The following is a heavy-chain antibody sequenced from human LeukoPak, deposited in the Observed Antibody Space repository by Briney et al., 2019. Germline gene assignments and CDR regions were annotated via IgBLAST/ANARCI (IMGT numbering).Heavy chain of an antibody. Sequence: PSETLSLTCTVSGDSISYYYWSWIRHPPGKGLEWIGKIYYSGHTNYNPSLKSRVTISVDTSKNQFSLKLSSVTAADTAVYYCARVRGYSYDSSDFDYWGQGTLVTVSS. CDR2: IYYSGHT. D-gene: IGHD5-18*01. CDR1: GDSISYYY. J-gene: IGHJ4*02. V-gene: IGHV4-59*01. CDR3: ARVRGYSYDSSDFDY.